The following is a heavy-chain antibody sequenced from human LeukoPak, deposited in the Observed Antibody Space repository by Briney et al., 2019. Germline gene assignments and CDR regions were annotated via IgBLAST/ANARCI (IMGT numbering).Heavy chain of an antibody. V-gene: IGHV3-7*01. CDR3: ARPRWLQFGPHDS. D-gene: IGHD5-24*01. CDR2: IKQDESEK. Sequence: GGSLRLSCAASGFTLGTFWMSWVRQAPGKGLEWVANIKQDESEKYYVDSVKGRFTISRDNAKNSLYLQMNSLRGEDTAIYYCARPRWLQFGPHDSWGRGALVTVSS. J-gene: IGHJ4*02. CDR1: GFTLGTFW.